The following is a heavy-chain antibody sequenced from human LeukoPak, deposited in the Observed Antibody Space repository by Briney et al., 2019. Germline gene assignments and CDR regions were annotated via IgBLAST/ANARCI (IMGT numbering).Heavy chain of an antibody. J-gene: IGHJ4*02. V-gene: IGHV1-8*01. Sequence: GASVKVSCKASGYTFTSYYINWVRQATGRGLEWMGWMNPNSGNTGYAQKFQGRVTMTRNTSISTAYMELSSLRSEDTAVYYCASGPGSSSRCHLVKLSWNFDYWGQGTLVTVSS. CDR3: ASGPGSSSRCHLVKLSWNFDY. CDR2: MNPNSGNT. CDR1: GYTFTSYY. D-gene: IGHD6-13*01.